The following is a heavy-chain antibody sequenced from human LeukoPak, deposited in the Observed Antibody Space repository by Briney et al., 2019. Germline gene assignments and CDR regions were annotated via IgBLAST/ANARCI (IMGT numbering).Heavy chain of an antibody. D-gene: IGHD2-2*01. J-gene: IGHJ4*02. CDR3: ARTDTTSYGYFDY. CDR1: GVTFSSNW. Sequence: GGPLRRSCAASGVTFSSNWKSWVRQAPGKGLEWVANINQVGGQTYYVDSVKGRFTISRDNAKNSLYLQMNSLRAEDTAVYYCARTDTTSYGYFDYWGQGTLVTVSS. CDR2: INQVGGQT. V-gene: IGHV3-7*01.